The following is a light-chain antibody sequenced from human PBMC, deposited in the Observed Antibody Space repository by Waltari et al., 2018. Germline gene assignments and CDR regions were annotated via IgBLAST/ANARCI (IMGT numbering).Light chain of an antibody. Sequence: QSALTQPASVSGSPGQSITISCTGTSRDVGGYTYVTWYQQPPGKAPKLMIFDVNKRPSGVSNRFSGAKSGNTASLTISGLQAEDEAEYHCSSYTSTNTWMFGGGTKLTVL. V-gene: IGLV2-14*03. CDR1: SRDVGGYTY. J-gene: IGLJ3*02. CDR3: SSYTSTNTWM. CDR2: DVN.